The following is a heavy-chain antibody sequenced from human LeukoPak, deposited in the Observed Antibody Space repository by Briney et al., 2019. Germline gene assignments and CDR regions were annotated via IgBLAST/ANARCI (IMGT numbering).Heavy chain of an antibody. CDR3: ARVPNRKIVVVIWAWFDP. V-gene: IGHV4-39*07. J-gene: IGHJ5*02. Sequence: SETLSLTCTVSGGSISSSSYYWGWIRQPPGKGLEWIGSIYYSGSTYYNPSLKSRVTISVDTSKNQFSLKLSSVTAADTAVYYCARVPNRKIVVVIWAWFDPWGQGTLVTVSS. CDR2: IYYSGST. D-gene: IGHD3-22*01. CDR1: GGSISSSSYY.